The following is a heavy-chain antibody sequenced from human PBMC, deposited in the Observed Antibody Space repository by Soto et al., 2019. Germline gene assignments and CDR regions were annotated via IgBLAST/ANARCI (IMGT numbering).Heavy chain of an antibody. V-gene: IGHV1-46*01. CDR1: GYTFTSYY. CDR2: INPSGGST. Sequence: GASVKISCKASGYTFTSYYMHWVRQAPGQGLEWMGIINPSGGSTSYEQNSQGRVTMTRAASTSKIYMELSSLRSEDTAVYDCAREQNGSSWGDYYYGMDVWGQGTTVTVSS. J-gene: IGHJ6*02. D-gene: IGHD6-13*01. CDR3: AREQNGSSWGDYYYGMDV.